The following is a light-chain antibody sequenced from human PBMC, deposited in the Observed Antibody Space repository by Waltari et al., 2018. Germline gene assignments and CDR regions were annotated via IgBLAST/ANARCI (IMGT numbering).Light chain of an antibody. V-gene: IGKV3-20*01. CDR1: QSVTSSY. CDR2: GAF. J-gene: IGKJ4*01. CDR3: QQYGSIPPA. Sequence: EIVLTQSPGTLSLSPGERATLSCRASQSVTSSYLAWYQQKPGQAPRLLIYGAFSGATGIPDRFRGSRSGTDFTLTISRLEPEAFAVYYCQQYGSIPPAFGGGTRVEIK.